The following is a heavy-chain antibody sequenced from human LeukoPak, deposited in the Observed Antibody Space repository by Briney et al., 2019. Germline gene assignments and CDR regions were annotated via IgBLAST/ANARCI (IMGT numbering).Heavy chain of an antibody. CDR1: GYNFASCW. CDR2: IYPGDSDT. J-gene: IGHJ3*02. CDR3: AISVVPAAYDAFDI. Sequence: GESLKISCKGSGYNFASCWIGWVRQMPGKGLEWMGIIYPGDSDTRYSPSFQGQVTISADKSIRSAFLQWSSLKASDTAMYYCAISVVPAAYDAFDIWGQGTMVTVSS. V-gene: IGHV5-51*01. D-gene: IGHD2-2*01.